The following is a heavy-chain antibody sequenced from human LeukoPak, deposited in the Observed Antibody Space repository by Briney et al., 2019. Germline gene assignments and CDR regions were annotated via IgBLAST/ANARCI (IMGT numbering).Heavy chain of an antibody. CDR2: IYSGGST. CDR1: GFTVGSDY. J-gene: IGHJ6*03. D-gene: IGHD3-3*01. CDR3: AANPPSYYDFWGNYYYYYMDV. Sequence: PGGSLRLSCAASGFTVGSDYMSWVRPAPGKGLEGVSVIYSGGSTYYADSVKGRFTISRDNSKDKLYLQMNSLRAEDTAVNYCAANPPSYYDFWGNYYYYYMDVWGKGTTVTVSS. V-gene: IGHV3-53*01.